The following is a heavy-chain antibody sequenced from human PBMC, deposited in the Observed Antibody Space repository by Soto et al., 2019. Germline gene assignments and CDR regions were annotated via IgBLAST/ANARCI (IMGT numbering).Heavy chain of an antibody. CDR1: GGSITSYY. Sequence: QVQLQESGPGLVKPAETLSLTCTVSGGSITSYYWSWIRQPPGKGLAWCGYIYYSGSTNYNSSLTSRVSISVDTSKNQLSLRLTSLTAADTAVYYCAREGPLVYGMDVWGPGTTATVSS. CDR2: IYYSGST. J-gene: IGHJ6*02. V-gene: IGHV4-59*12. CDR3: AREGPLVYGMDV.